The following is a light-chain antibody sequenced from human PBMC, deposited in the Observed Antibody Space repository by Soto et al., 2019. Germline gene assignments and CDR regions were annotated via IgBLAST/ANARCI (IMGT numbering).Light chain of an antibody. CDR3: KHYIIYPYT. V-gene: IGKV1-5*01. CDR2: DAS. Sequence: DIQMTQFPSTLSASVGDRVTITCRASQTTSTWLAWYQQKPGTAPKLLIYDASSLEGGVPSRFSASGSGTKFPLTTSSLQPDDLATYYGKHYIIYPYTFGQGTKWISN. J-gene: IGKJ2*01. CDR1: QTTSTW.